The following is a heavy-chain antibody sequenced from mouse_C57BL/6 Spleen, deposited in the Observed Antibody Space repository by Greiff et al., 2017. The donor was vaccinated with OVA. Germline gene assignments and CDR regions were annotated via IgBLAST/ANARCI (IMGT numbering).Heavy chain of an antibody. J-gene: IGHJ4*01. D-gene: IGHD1-1*01. V-gene: IGHV1-55*01. CDR1: GYTFTSYW. CDR3: ARSYYPHYYAMDY. Sequence: QVQLQQPGAELVKPGASVKMSCKASGYTFTSYWITWVKPRPGQGLEWIGDIYPGSGSTNYNEKFKSKATLTVDTSSSTADMQLSSLTSEYSAVYYCARSYYPHYYAMDYWGQGTSGTVSS. CDR2: IYPGSGST.